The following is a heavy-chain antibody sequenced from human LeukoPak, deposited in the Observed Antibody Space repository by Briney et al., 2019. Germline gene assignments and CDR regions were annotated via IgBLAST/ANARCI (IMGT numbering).Heavy chain of an antibody. V-gene: IGHV3-48*02. J-gene: IGHJ3*02. CDR3: ARVVVVTNRVHGAFGI. Sequence: GGSLRLSCAASGFTFSSYSMNWVRQAPGKGLEWVSYISSSSSTIYYADSVKGRFTISRDNAKNSLYLQMNSLRDEDTAVYYCARVVVVTNRVHGAFGIWGQGTMVTVSS. D-gene: IGHD2-15*01. CDR1: GFTFSSYS. CDR2: ISSSSSTI.